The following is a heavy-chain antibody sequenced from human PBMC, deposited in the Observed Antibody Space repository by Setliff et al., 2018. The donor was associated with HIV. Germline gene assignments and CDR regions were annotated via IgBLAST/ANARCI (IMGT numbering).Heavy chain of an antibody. CDR1: GDFISSGNFH. CDR3: TREFFY. CDR2: IYTRGSV. Sequence: TSETLSLTCTVSGDFISSGNFHWNWIRQPAGKGPEWIGLIYTRGSVSYNPSLMSRVTISLDTSKNQLSLKLSSVTAADTAVYYCTREFFYWGQGTLVTVSS. J-gene: IGHJ4*02. V-gene: IGHV4-61*02. D-gene: IGHD3-3*01.